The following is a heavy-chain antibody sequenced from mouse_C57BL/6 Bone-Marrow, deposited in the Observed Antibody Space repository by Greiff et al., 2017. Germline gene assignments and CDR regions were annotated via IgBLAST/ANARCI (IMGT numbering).Heavy chain of an antibody. CDR2: IDPSDSDT. Sequence: QVQLKQPGAELVRPGSSVKLSCKASGYTFTSYWMHWVKQRPIQGLEWIGNIDPSDSDTHYNQKFKDKATLTVDKSTSTAYMQLSSLTSEDSAVYYCARRGDYWEDYWGQGTSVTVSS. CDR1: GYTFTSYW. CDR3: ARRGDYWEDY. D-gene: IGHD4-1*01. V-gene: IGHV1-52*01. J-gene: IGHJ4*01.